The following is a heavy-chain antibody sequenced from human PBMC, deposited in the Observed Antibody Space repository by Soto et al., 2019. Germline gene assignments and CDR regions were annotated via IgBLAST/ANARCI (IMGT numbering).Heavy chain of an antibody. V-gene: IGHV3-21*01. CDR1: GFTFSSYS. CDR2: ISSSSSYI. CDR3: ARDRSSGWYGRTYYYYYGMDV. Sequence: GGSLRLSCAASGFTFSSYSMNWVRQAPGKGLEWVSSISSSSSYIYYADSVKGRFTISRDNAKNSLYLQMNSLRAEDTAVYYCARDRSSGWYGRTYYYYYGMDVWGQGTTVTVSS. D-gene: IGHD6-19*01. J-gene: IGHJ6*02.